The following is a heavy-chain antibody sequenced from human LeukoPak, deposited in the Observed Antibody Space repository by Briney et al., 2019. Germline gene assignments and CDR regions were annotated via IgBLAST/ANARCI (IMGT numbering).Heavy chain of an antibody. Sequence: SETLSLTCAVYGGSFSGYYWSWIRQPPGKGLEWIGETNHSGSTNYNPSLKSRVTISVDTSKNQFSLKLSSVTAADTAVYYCARVIVVVPAAYPNWFDPWGQGTLVTVSS. J-gene: IGHJ5*02. CDR1: GGSFSGYY. CDR2: TNHSGST. CDR3: ARVIVVVPAAYPNWFDP. D-gene: IGHD2-2*01. V-gene: IGHV4-34*01.